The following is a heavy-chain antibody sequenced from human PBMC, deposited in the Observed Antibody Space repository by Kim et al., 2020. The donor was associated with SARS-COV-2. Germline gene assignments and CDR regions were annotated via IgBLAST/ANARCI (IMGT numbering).Heavy chain of an antibody. CDR3: ANNNPYFDY. V-gene: IGHV3-23*01. J-gene: IGHJ4*02. Sequence: GGSTDSPDSVKGRFTISRDNSKNTLYLRMNSLRAEDTAVYYCANNNPYFDYWGQGTLVTVSS. CDR2: GGST.